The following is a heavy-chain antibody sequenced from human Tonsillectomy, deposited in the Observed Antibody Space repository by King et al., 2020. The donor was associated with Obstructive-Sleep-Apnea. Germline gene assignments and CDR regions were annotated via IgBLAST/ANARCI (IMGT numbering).Heavy chain of an antibody. V-gene: IGHV1-18*01. CDR1: GYSFTSYA. D-gene: IGHD1-26*01. J-gene: IGHJ4*02. CDR3: ARYRGHY. Sequence: QLVQSGAEVKKPGASVKVSCKASGYSFTSYAISWVRQAPGQGLEWMGWVSPNNDNTNIAQKFQGRVTMTTDTSTRTAYMELRSLRSDDTAMYYCARYRGHYWGQGTLVTVSS. CDR2: VSPNNDNT.